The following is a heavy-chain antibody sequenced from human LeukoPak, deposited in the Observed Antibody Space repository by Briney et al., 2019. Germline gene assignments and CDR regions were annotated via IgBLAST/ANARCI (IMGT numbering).Heavy chain of an antibody. CDR1: GFTFSNYW. Sequence: GGSLRLSSAASGFTFSNYWMTWVRQAPGKGLEWVANIKPDGRDKYYVDSVEGRFTISRDNAKNSLYLQMNSLRAEDTAVYYCARARGIAAAGPPLYYYYMDVWGIGTTVTVSS. D-gene: IGHD6-13*01. CDR2: IKPDGRDK. J-gene: IGHJ6*03. V-gene: IGHV3-7*01. CDR3: ARARGIAAAGPPLYYYYMDV.